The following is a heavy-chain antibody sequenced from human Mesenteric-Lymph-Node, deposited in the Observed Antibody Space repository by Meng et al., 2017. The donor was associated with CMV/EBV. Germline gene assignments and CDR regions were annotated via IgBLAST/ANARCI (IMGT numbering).Heavy chain of an antibody. D-gene: IGHD3-22*01. Sequence: SLKISCVTSGFNFHDFSMHWVRRAPGKGLEWVAAVSSDSDSIAYADFVRGRFTISRDNAKKSLYLQMNDLRPEDEAIYYCAKGDGAYYESAFIFWGQGTMVTVSS. CDR2: VSSDSDSI. CDR3: AKGDGAYYESAFIF. V-gene: IGHV3-9*01. CDR1: GFNFHDFS. J-gene: IGHJ3*01.